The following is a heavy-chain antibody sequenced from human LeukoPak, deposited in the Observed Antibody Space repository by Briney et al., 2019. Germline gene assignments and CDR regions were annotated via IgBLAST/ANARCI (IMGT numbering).Heavy chain of an antibody. J-gene: IGHJ4*02. V-gene: IGHV1-2*02. CDR1: GYTFTGYF. CDR2: INPNSGGT. D-gene: IGHD5-18*01. Sequence: GASVKVSCKSSGYTFTGYFMHWVRQAPGQGLGWMGWINPNSGGTNYAQKFQGRVTMTRDTSISTAYMELSSLRSDDTAVYYCARGGIQLWFLVDYWGQGTLVTVSS. CDR3: ARGGIQLWFLVDY.